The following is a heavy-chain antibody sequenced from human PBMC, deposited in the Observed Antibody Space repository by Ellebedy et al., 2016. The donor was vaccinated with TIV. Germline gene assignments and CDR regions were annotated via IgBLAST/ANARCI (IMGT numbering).Heavy chain of an antibody. CDR3: ATICLDSYCS. D-gene: IGHD3-22*01. CDR1: GFTFSDYY. J-gene: IGHJ4*02. V-gene: IGHV3-11*01. CDR2: ITNSGTYM. Sequence: GESLKISCAASGFTFSDYYMTWIRQALGKGLEYISYITNSGTYMNYADSVRGRFSISRDNAKNSLYLQMNSLSAEDTAVYYCATICLDSYCSWGQGTLVTVSS.